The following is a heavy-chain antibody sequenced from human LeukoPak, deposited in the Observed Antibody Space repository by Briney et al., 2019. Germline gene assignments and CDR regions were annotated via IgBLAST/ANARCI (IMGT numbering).Heavy chain of an antibody. CDR2: ISGYNGNT. Sequence: ASVKVSCKASGYTFSNYGINWVRQAPGQGLEWMGWISGYNGNTKYAQKLQGRVTMTIDTSTSTAYMELRSLRSDDTAVYYCARDAREVLLWFGEFFPWGQGTLVTVSS. J-gene: IGHJ5*02. CDR1: GYTFSNYG. D-gene: IGHD3-10*01. V-gene: IGHV1-18*01. CDR3: ARDAREVLLWFGEFFP.